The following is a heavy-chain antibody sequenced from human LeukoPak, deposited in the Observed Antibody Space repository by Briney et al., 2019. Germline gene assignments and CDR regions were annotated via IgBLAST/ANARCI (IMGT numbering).Heavy chain of an antibody. D-gene: IGHD4-17*01. V-gene: IGHV3-11*06. CDR3: ARDPPYYGDYAFDY. CDR2: TSSSSYT. CDR1: GFTFSDYY. Sequence: GGSLRLSCAASGFTFSDYYMSWIRQAPGKGLEWISYTSSSSYTNYADSVKGRFTISRNNAKNSLYLQMNSLRAEDTAVYYCARDPPYYGDYAFDYWGQGTLVTVSS. J-gene: IGHJ4*02.